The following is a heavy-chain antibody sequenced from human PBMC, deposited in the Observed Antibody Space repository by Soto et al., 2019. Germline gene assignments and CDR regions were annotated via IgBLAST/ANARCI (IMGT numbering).Heavy chain of an antibody. CDR1: GGSISSGGYS. CDR2: IYHSGST. V-gene: IGHV4-30-2*01. CDR3: ARTPTP. J-gene: IGHJ5*02. Sequence: QLQLQESGSGLVKPSQTLSLTCAVSGGSISSGGYSWSWIRQPPGKGLEWIGYIYHSGSTYYNPSSKSGVTKSVDRSKNQSSLKLSPVTAAATAVYYCARTPTPWGQGTLVTVSS. D-gene: IGHD1-26*01.